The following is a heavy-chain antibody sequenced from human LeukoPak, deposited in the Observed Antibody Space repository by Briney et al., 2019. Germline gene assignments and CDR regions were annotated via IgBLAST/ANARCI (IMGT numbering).Heavy chain of an antibody. J-gene: IGHJ5*01. V-gene: IGHV5-51*01. CDR2: IYPGDSDV. Sequence: GESLKISCTGSGYIFSDYWIGWVRQMPGKGLEWMGIIYPGDSDVRYSPSFQGQVIMSADKSISTAYLEWSGLKASDTAMYYCARLSRPHILDTNWFDSWGQGSLVTISS. CDR3: ARLSRPHILDTNWFDS. D-gene: IGHD3-9*01. CDR1: GYIFSDYW.